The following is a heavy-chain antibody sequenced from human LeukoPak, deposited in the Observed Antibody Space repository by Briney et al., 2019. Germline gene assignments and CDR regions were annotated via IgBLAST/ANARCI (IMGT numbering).Heavy chain of an antibody. J-gene: IGHJ5*02. CDR3: ARDHYYGSGSYYNPLGWFDP. CDR2: ISAYNGNT. Sequence: GASVKVSCKASGYTFTSYGISWVRQAPGQGLEWMGWISAYNGNTNYAQKFQGRVTMTRDTSISTAYMELSRLRSDDTAVYYCARDHYYGSGSYYNPLGWFDPWGQGTLVTVSS. V-gene: IGHV1-18*01. CDR1: GYTFTSYG. D-gene: IGHD3-10*01.